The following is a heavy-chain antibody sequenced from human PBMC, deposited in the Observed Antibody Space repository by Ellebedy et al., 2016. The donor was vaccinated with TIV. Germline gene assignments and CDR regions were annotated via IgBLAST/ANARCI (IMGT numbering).Heavy chain of an antibody. V-gene: IGHV4-39*01. J-gene: IGHJ4*02. CDR2: IYYSGTT. D-gene: IGHD2-8*02. Sequence: MPGGSLRLSCTVSGGSISRDSYYWGWIRQSPGKGLEYIGCIYYSGTTYYSPSLKSRASIFVDPSKSQFSLKLNSVTAADTAVYYCARASLLYGWVNWLPTWGQGTLVTVSS. CDR1: GGSISRDSYY. CDR3: ARASLLYGWVNWLPT.